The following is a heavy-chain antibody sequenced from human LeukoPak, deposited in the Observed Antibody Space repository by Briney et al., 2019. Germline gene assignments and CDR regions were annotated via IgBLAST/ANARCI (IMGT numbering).Heavy chain of an antibody. D-gene: IGHD4-11*01. CDR2: ISSSGSII. Sequence: GGSLRLSCAASGFTFSSYEMNWVRQAPGKGLEFISYISSSGSIIYYADSVKGRFTISRDNAKNSLYLQMNSLRGEDTAVYYCAKDSLHSLQYDYYYYMDVWGKGTTVTVSS. CDR1: GFTFSSYE. J-gene: IGHJ6*03. CDR3: AKDSLHSLQYDYYYYMDV. V-gene: IGHV3-48*03.